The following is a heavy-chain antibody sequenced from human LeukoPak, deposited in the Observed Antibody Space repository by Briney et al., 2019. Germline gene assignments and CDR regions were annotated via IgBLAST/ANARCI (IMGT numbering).Heavy chain of an antibody. V-gene: IGHV4-34*01. Sequence: SETLSLTCALYGGSFIPYYWNWIRQPPGKGLEWIAEISHSGSTRYNPSLKSRVTISVDTSKNQFSLKVSSVTAADTAVYYCVRSEVETSGRDYWGHGTLVTVYS. CDR3: VRSEVETSGRDY. CDR2: ISHSGST. J-gene: IGHJ4*01. D-gene: IGHD2-15*01. CDR1: GGSFIPYY.